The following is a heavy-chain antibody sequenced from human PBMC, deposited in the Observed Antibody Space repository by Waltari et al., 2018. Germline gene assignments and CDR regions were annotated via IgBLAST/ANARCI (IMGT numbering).Heavy chain of an antibody. Sequence: VQLVESGGGLVQPGGSLKLSCAASGFTFRGNWMHWVRQAPGKGLVWVSHINGGGSSTSYADSVKCRFTISRDDAKNTLYLQMNSLRAEDTAVYYCARDYYHSISHWGQGTLVTVSS. V-gene: IGHV3-74*01. CDR1: GFTFRGNW. CDR2: INGGGSST. J-gene: IGHJ4*02. CDR3: ARDYYHSISH. D-gene: IGHD1-26*01.